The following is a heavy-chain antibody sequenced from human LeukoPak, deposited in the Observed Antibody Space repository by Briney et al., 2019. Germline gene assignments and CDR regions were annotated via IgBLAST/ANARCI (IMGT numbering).Heavy chain of an antibody. V-gene: IGHV4-59*01. CDR1: GGSISSYY. J-gene: IGHJ4*02. D-gene: IGHD3-3*01. Sequence: SETLSLTCTVSGGSISSYYWSWIRQPPGKGLEWIGYIYYSGSTNYNPSLKSRVTISVDTSKNQFSLKLSSVTAADTAVYYCARSTAIRFLEWLLSGFDYWGQGTLVTVSS. CDR3: ARSTAIRFLEWLLSGFDY. CDR2: IYYSGST.